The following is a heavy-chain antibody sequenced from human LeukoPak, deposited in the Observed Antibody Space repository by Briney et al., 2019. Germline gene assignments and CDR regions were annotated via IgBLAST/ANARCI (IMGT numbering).Heavy chain of an antibody. CDR3: AGPGRRRWFDP. J-gene: IGHJ5*02. CDR1: GYTFSNSY. V-gene: IGHV1-2*02. Sequence: ASVKVSCKASGYTFSNSYIHWVRQAPGQGLEWMGSMNPKSGGTKYAQKFQGRVSMTRDTSISTAYMELASLTADDTAVYYCAGPGRRRWFDPWGQGPLVTLPS. CDR2: MNPKSGGT. D-gene: IGHD5-24*01.